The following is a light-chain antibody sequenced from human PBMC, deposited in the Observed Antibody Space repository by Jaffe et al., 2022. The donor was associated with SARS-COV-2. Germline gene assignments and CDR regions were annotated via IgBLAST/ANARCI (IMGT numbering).Light chain of an antibody. CDR2: SAS. CDR1: QSVASSY. J-gene: IGKJ1*01. CDR3: QHYGSSPWT. V-gene: IGKV3-20*01. Sequence: EIVLTQSPGTLSLSPGERATLSCWASQSVASSYLAWYQQKPGQTPRLVIHSASSRATGIPDRFSGSGSGTDFTLTISRLEPEDFAVFYCQHYGSSPWTFGQGTKVEIK.